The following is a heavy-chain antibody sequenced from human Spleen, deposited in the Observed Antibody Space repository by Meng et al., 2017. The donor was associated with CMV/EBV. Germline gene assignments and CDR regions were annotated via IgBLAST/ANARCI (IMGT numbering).Heavy chain of an antibody. CDR1: GFTFSSYS. CDR3: ARASSGWYFDY. J-gene: IGHJ4*02. V-gene: IGHV3-21*01. Sequence: GGSLRLSCAASGFTFSSYSMNWVRQAPGKGLEWVSSISSSSSYIYYADSVKGRFTISRDNAKNSLYLQMNGLRAEDTAVYYCARASSGWYFDYWGQGTLVTVSS. D-gene: IGHD6-19*01. CDR2: ISSSSSYI.